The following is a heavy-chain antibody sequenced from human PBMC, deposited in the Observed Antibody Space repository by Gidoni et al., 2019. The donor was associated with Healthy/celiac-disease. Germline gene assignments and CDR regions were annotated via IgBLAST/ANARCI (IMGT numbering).Heavy chain of an antibody. Sequence: QVQLVLSGSELKKPAASVKVSCKASGYTFTSYAMNWVRQAPGQGLEWMGWINTNTGNPTYAQGFTGRFVFSLDTSVSTAYLQISSLKAEDTAVYYCARGTQNYDFWSGWSFDPWGQGTLVTVSS. V-gene: IGHV7-4-1*02. D-gene: IGHD3-3*01. CDR3: ARGTQNYDFWSGWSFDP. J-gene: IGHJ5*02. CDR2: INTNTGNP. CDR1: GYTFTSYA.